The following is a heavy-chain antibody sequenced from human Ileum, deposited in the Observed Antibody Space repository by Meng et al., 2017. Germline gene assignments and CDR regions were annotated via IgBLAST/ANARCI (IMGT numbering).Heavy chain of an antibody. CDR2: ISADSDNT. Sequence: ASVKVSCKASGYIFTSYAITWVRRAPGQGLEWMGGISADSDNTHYAQKFQGRVTMTTDTSTNTAYMELRSLTSDDTAVYYCARNIPHENGKKRGLDVWGQGTLVTVSS. CDR3: ARNIPHENGKKRGLDV. CDR1: GYIFTSYA. J-gene: IGHJ4*02. V-gene: IGHV1-18*01. D-gene: IGHD3-10*01.